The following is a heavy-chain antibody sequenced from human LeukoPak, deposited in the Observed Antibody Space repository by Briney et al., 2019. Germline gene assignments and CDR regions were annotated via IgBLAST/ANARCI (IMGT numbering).Heavy chain of an antibody. CDR2: INPNSGGT. Sequence: GASVKVSCKASGYTFTSYGISWVRQAPGQGFEWMGWINPNSGGTNYAQKFQGRVTMTRDTSISTAYMELSRLRSDDTAVYYCARDFERGYSYGPSYWYFDLWGRGTLVTVSS. CDR3: ARDFERGYSYGPSYWYFDL. J-gene: IGHJ2*01. D-gene: IGHD5-18*01. V-gene: IGHV1-2*02. CDR1: GYTFTSYG.